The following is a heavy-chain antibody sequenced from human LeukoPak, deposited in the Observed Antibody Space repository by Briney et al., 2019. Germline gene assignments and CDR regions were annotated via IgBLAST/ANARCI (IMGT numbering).Heavy chain of an antibody. D-gene: IGHD4-23*01. J-gene: IGHJ4*02. V-gene: IGHV4-39*07. CDR3: ATIGGNSATMFDY. CDR2: IYYSGST. CDR1: GGSISSSSYY. Sequence: PSETLSLTCTVSGGSISSSSYYWGWIRQPPGKGLEWLGSIYYSGSTYYNPSLKSRVTISVDRSKNQFSLKLSSVTAADTAVYYCATIGGNSATMFDYWGQGTLVTVSS.